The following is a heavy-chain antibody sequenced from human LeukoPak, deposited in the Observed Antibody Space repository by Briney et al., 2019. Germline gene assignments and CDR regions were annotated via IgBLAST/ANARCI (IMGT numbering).Heavy chain of an antibody. V-gene: IGHV3-7*01. J-gene: IGHJ4*02. CDR1: GFISSSYW. D-gene: IGHD1/OR15-1a*01. CDR2: IKQDGSER. Sequence: GGSLRLSCAASGFISSSYWMSWVRQAPGKGLEWVANIKQDGSERYYGDSVKGRFTISRDNAKNSLYLQMSSLRAEDTAVYYCARDVPLMAASTTRYFDYWGQGTLVTVSS. CDR3: ARDVPLMAASTTRYFDY.